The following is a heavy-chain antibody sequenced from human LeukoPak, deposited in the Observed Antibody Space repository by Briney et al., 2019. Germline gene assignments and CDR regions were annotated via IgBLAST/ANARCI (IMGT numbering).Heavy chain of an antibody. CDR3: ARDSLFRKIVVVTVAFDY. V-gene: IGHV3-23*01. Sequence: GGSLRLSCAASGFTFSNFGMSWVRQAPGKGLEWVSAITGSGRSTYYADSVKGRFTVSRDNSKNTLYLQMNSLRAEDTAVYYCARDSLFRKIVVVTVAFDYWGQGTLVTVSS. CDR2: ITGSGRST. D-gene: IGHD2-21*02. J-gene: IGHJ4*02. CDR1: GFTFSNFG.